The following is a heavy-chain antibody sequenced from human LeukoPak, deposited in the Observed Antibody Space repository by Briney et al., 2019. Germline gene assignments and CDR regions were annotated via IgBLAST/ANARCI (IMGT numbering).Heavy chain of an antibody. J-gene: IGHJ4*02. CDR1: GFTLSSYY. D-gene: IGHD2-8*01. CDR3: ARKECTNGVCYLNY. CDR2: ISSSSSTI. Sequence: TGGSLRLSCAASGFTLSSYYMNWVRQAPGKGLEWISYISSSSSTIYYADSVKGRFTISRDNAKNSLFLQMNSLRAEDTAVYYCARKECTNGVCYLNYWGQGTLVTVSS. V-gene: IGHV3-48*01.